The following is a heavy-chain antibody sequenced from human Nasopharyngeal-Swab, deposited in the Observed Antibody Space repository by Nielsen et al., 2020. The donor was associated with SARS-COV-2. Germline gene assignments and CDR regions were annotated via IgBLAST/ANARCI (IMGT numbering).Heavy chain of an antibody. J-gene: IGHJ4*02. Sequence: GGSLRLSCAAPGFTFSSYAMHWVRQAPGKGLEWVAVISYDGSNKYYADSVKGRFTISRDNSKNTLYLQMNSLRAEDTAVYYCARESRDVEMASYYFDYWGQGTLVTVSS. D-gene: IGHD5-24*01. CDR2: ISYDGSNK. CDR1: GFTFSSYA. CDR3: ARESRDVEMASYYFDY. V-gene: IGHV3-30-3*01.